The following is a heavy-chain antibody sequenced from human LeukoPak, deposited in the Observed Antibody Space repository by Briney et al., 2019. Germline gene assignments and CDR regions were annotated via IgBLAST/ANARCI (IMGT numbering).Heavy chain of an antibody. Sequence: SETLSLTCTVSGGSISSSSYYWGWIRQPPGKGLEWIGSIYYSGSTYYNPSLKSRVTISVDTFKNQFSLKLSSVTAADTAVYYCASRGYSMGSYYFDYWGQGTLVTVSS. J-gene: IGHJ4*02. CDR2: IYYSGST. CDR1: GGSISSSSYY. D-gene: IGHD5-18*01. V-gene: IGHV4-39*01. CDR3: ASRGYSMGSYYFDY.